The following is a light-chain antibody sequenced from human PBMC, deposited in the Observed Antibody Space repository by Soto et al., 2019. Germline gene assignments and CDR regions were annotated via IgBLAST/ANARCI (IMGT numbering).Light chain of an antibody. CDR1: SSDVGTYNY. Sequence: QSVLTQPASVSGSPGQSITISCTGTSSDVGTYNYVSWYQQHPGKAPKLMIYEVSNRPSGISNRFSGSKSGDTASLTISGLHTEDEADYYCCSYTSNSTYVFGTGTKDTVL. CDR3: CSYTSNSTYV. CDR2: EVS. V-gene: IGLV2-14*01. J-gene: IGLJ1*01.